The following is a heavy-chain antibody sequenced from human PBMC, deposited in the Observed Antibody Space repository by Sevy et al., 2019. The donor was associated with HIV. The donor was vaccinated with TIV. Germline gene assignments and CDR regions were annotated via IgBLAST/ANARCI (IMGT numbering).Heavy chain of an antibody. CDR2: TYYKSKWYN. CDR3: ARESRWFFFHFDY. J-gene: IGHJ4*02. D-gene: IGHD3-10*01. CDR1: GDSVSTYSAA. V-gene: IGHV6-1*01. Sequence: KASQTLSLTCAISGDSVSTYSAAWNWIRQSPSRGLEWLGRTYYKSKWYNDYALSVKSRISINPDTPKNQISLQLNSVTPEDTAVYYCARESRWFFFHFDYWGQGTLVTVSS.